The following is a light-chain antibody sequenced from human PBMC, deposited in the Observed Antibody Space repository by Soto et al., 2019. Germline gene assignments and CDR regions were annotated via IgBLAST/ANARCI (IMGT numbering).Light chain of an antibody. CDR2: DAS. CDR3: QQGLT. Sequence: EIVLTQSPATLSLSPGERATLSCRASQSVSSYLAWYQQKPGQAPRLLIYDASNRATGIPARFSGSGPGTDFTLTISSLEPEDFAVYYCQQGLTFGGGTKVDIK. J-gene: IGKJ4*01. CDR1: QSVSSY. V-gene: IGKV3D-11*02.